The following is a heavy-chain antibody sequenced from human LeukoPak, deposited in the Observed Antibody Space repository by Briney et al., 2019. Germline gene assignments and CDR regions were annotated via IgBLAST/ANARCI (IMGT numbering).Heavy chain of an antibody. V-gene: IGHV3-21*01. D-gene: IGHD2-15*01. CDR2: ISSSSSYI. J-gene: IGHJ5*02. CDR1: GFTVSTNY. CDR3: VGVVVVAATDWFDP. Sequence: GGSLRLSCAASGFTVSTNYMTWVRQAPGKGLEWVSSISSSSSYIYYADSVKGRFTISRDNAKNSLYLQMNSLRAEDTAVYYCVGVVVVAATDWFDPWGQGTLVTVSS.